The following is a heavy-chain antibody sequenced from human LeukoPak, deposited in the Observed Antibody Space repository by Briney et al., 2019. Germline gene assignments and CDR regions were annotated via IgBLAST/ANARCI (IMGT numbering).Heavy chain of an antibody. J-gene: IGHJ4*02. Sequence: ASVKVSCKASGYTFTGYHIHWVRQAPGQGLEWMGWINPNNGDTKYAQKFNGRVTMTRDTSISTAYMELSRLRSDDTAVYYCARDLRYGSGSYYGYWGQGTLVTVSS. CDR3: ARDLRYGSGSYYGY. CDR2: INPNNGDT. CDR1: GYTFTGYH. D-gene: IGHD3-10*01. V-gene: IGHV1-2*02.